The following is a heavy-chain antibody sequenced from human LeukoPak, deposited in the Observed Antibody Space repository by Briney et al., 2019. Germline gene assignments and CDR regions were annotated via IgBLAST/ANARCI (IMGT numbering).Heavy chain of an antibody. J-gene: IGHJ5*02. D-gene: IGHD3-10*01. CDR3: ARFSGSWSYYRLGNWFDP. Sequence: ASVKVSCKASGGTFSSYAISRVRQAPGQGLEWMGGIIPIFGTANYAQKFQGRVTITADESTSTAYMELSSLRSEDTAVYYCARFSGSWSYYRLGNWFDPWGQGTLVTVSS. V-gene: IGHV1-69*01. CDR2: IIPIFGTA. CDR1: GGTFSSYA.